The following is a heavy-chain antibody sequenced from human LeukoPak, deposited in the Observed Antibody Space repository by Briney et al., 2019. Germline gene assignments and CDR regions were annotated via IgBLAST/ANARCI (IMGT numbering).Heavy chain of an antibody. CDR1: GFTFSSYG. CDR3: ARARYCGRTSCLIKGWLDP. CDR2: ISGSGGST. D-gene: IGHD2-2*01. J-gene: IGHJ5*02. V-gene: IGHV3-23*01. Sequence: YPGGSLRLSCAASGFTFSSYGMSWVRQAPGKGLEWVSAISGSGGSTYYADSVKGRFTISRDNSKNTLYLQMNSLRAEDTAVYYCARARYCGRTSCLIKGWLDPWGQGTLVTVSS.